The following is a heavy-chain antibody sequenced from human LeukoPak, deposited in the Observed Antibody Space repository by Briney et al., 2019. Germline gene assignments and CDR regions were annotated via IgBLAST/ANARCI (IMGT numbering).Heavy chain of an antibody. V-gene: IGHV3-7*04. CDR1: GFALSSHW. CDR2: IKQDGSKK. Sequence: GGSLRLSCAASGFALSSHWMTWVRQVPGRGPEWVANIKQDGSKKSYVDSVKGRFTISRDNAKNSLYLQMNSLRAEDTAIYYCTRVGYIDEGIDYWGQGTLVTVSS. J-gene: IGHJ4*02. D-gene: IGHD5-24*01. CDR3: TRVGYIDEGIDY.